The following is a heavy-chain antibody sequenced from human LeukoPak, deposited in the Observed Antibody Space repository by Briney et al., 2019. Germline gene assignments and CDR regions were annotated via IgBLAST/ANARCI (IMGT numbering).Heavy chain of an antibody. CDR3: ARGYTTVTTIFDY. CDR1: GFTFSSYG. J-gene: IGHJ4*02. D-gene: IGHD4-17*01. V-gene: IGHV3-64*01. CDR2: ISTNGDST. Sequence: GGSLRLSCAASGFTFSSYGMHWVRQAPGKGLEYVSAISTNGDSTYYANSVKGRFTISRDNSKNTLYLQVCSLRADDMAVYYCARGYTTVTTIFDYWGERTLVTVSS.